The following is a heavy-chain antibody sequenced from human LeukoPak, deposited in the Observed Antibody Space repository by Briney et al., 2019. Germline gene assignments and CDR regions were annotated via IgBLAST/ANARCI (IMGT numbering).Heavy chain of an antibody. V-gene: IGHV3-74*01. CDR2: INSDGSWT. D-gene: IGHD2/OR15-2a*01. Sequence: GRSLRLSCAASGFSFSSYAMHWVRQVPGKGMVWVSHINSDGSWTSYADSVKGRFTISKDNAKNTVYLQMNSLRAEDTAVYYCVSFYEPYRGRGTLVTVSS. J-gene: IGHJ4*02. CDR1: GFSFSSYA. CDR3: VSFYEPY.